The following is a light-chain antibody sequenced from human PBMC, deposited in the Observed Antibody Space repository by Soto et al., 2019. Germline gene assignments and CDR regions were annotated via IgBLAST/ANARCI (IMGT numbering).Light chain of an antibody. Sequence: QSSLTQPASVSGSPGQSITISCSGTTIDVVIVSWCQHHPGKAPKLMIHEVTKRPSGVSDRFSGSKSGNSASLTISGLQAEDEADYFCCSFGGSGYVFGTGTKVTVL. J-gene: IGLJ1*01. CDR3: CSFGGSGYV. CDR2: EVT. CDR1: TIDVVI. V-gene: IGLV2-23*02.